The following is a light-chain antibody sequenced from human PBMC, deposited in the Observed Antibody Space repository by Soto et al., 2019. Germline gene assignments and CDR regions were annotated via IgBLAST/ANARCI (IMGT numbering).Light chain of an antibody. J-gene: IGKJ1*01. CDR1: QTISSW. Sequence: DIQMTQSPSTLSASVGDRVTITCRASQTISSWLAWYQQKPGKXHKXXIYKASTLKSGVPSRFSGSGSGTELTITISSLQPDDCETYYCQHYNSYSEAFGQGTKVDIK. CDR2: KAS. CDR3: QHYNSYSEA. V-gene: IGKV1-5*03.